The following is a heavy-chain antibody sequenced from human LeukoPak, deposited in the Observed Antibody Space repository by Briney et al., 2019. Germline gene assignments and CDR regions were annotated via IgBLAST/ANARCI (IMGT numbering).Heavy chain of an antibody. CDR2: ISGSGGST. CDR3: ASPVEMATIRPFDI. J-gene: IGHJ3*02. V-gene: IGHV3-23*01. D-gene: IGHD5-24*01. CDR1: GFTFSRYA. Sequence: GGSLRLSCAASGFTFSRYAMSWVRQAPGKGLEWVSAISGSGGSTYYADSVKGRFTISRDNSKNTLYLQMNSLRAEDTAVYYCASPVEMATIRPFDIWGQGTMVTVSS.